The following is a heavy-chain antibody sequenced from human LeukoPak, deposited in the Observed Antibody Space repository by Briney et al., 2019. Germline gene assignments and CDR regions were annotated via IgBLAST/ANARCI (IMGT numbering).Heavy chain of an antibody. V-gene: IGHV3-74*01. J-gene: IGHJ4*02. D-gene: IGHD4-11*01. Sequence: GGSLRLSCEASGFTFSQYWMHWVRQAPGKGLVWVSRIDPDGSSTNYADSVKGRFTISRDNAKNTLYLQLNSLRAEDTAVYYCAREDYSNYAPHFDYWGQGTLVTVSS. CDR3: AREDYSNYAPHFDY. CDR1: GFTFSQYW. CDR2: IDPDGSST.